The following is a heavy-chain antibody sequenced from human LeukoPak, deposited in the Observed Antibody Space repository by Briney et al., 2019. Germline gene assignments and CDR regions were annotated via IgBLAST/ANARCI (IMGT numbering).Heavy chain of an antibody. V-gene: IGHV3-23*01. CDR1: GFTFSNHF. CDR3: AKVGSLVRGVFGAFDI. J-gene: IGHJ3*02. CDR2: ISNSGGNT. D-gene: IGHD3-10*01. Sequence: GGSLRLSCAASGFTFSNHFMGWVRQAPGKGLEWVSGISNSGGNTDYADSVKGRFTIFRDTSKNMLYLQMSSLRAEDTAIYYCAKVGSLVRGVFGAFDIWGPGTMVTVSS.